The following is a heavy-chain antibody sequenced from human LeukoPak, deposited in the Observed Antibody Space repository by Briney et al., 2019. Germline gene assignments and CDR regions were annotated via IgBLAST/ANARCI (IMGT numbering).Heavy chain of an antibody. CDR1: GFTFSSYA. CDR3: ELHFHRIVVVPAAKMGY. D-gene: IGHD2-2*01. CDR2: ISGSGGST. J-gene: IGHJ4*02. V-gene: IGHV3-23*01. Sequence: PGGSLRLSCAASGFTFSSYAMSWVRQAPGKGLEWVSAISGSGGSTYYADSVKGRFTISRDNSKNTLYLQMNSLRAEDTAVYYCELHFHRIVVVPAAKMGYWGQGTLVTVSS.